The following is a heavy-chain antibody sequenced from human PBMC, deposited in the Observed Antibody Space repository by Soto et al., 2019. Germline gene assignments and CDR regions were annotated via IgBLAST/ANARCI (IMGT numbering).Heavy chain of an antibody. V-gene: IGHV2-5*01. CDR2: IYGSDDK. Sequence: QITLKESGPTLVKPTQTLTLTCTFSGFSLTTSAVAVGWIRQPPGKALAWLAIIYGSDDKFYSPSLKTRLTITKYTSTNQVVLTMTNMVPVDTATYSCARRYGPYYFDSWGQGTLVTVSS. CDR3: ARRYGPYYFDS. J-gene: IGHJ4*02. CDR1: GFSLTTSAVA. D-gene: IGHD4-17*01.